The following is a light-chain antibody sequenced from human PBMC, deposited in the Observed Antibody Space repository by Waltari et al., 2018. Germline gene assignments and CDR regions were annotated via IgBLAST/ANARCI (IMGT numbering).Light chain of an antibody. CDR3: QLLNSSQWT. V-gene: IGKV1-9*01. J-gene: IGKJ1*01. CDR1: QGIANF. CDR2: AAS. Sequence: IQLTQSPSSLSASVGYRVTITCRASQGIANFLAWYQQKPGKAPNLLIYAASTLQSGVPSRFSGSGSGTDFTLTISSLQPEDFATYYCQLLNSSQWTFGQGTKVEI.